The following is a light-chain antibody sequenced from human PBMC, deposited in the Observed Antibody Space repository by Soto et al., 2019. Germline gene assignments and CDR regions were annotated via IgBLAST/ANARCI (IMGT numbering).Light chain of an antibody. CDR3: AAWDDSLIGHVV. Sequence: QSVLTQPPSASGTPGQRVTISCSGSSSNIGSNTVNWYQQITGTAPKLLIYNDNQRPTGVPDRFSGSKSGTSGSLAISGLQSEDEGDYYCAAWDDSLIGHVVFGGGTKLTVL. CDR1: SSNIGSNT. CDR2: NDN. J-gene: IGLJ2*01. V-gene: IGLV1-44*01.